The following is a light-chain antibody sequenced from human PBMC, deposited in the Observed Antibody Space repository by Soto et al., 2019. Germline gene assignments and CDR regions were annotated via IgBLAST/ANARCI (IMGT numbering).Light chain of an antibody. CDR2: DAS. J-gene: IGKJ3*01. Sequence: EIVMTQSPATLSVSPGERATLSCRASQSVSSNLAWYQQKPGQAPRLLIYDASNRATGIPDRFSGSGSGTDFTLSISRLEPEDFAVYYCQHYGGSFIFGPGTKVDIK. CDR3: QHYGGSFI. CDR1: QSVSSN. V-gene: IGKV3-20*01.